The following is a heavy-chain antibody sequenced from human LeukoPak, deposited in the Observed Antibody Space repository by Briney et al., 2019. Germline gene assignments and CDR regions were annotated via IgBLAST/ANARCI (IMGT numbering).Heavy chain of an antibody. CDR1: GGSFSGYY. Sequence: SETLSLTCAVYGGSFSGYYWSWIRQPPGKGLEWIGEINHSGSTNYNPSLKSRVTISVDTSKNQFSLKLSSATAADTAVYYCARAGAKSKAIKTTVTRDWYFDLWGRGTLVTVSS. D-gene: IGHD4-17*01. J-gene: IGHJ2*01. CDR3: ARAGAKSKAIKTTVTRDWYFDL. CDR2: INHSGST. V-gene: IGHV4-34*01.